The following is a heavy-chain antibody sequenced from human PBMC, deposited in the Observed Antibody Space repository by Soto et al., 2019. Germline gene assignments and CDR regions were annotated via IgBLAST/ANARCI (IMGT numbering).Heavy chain of an antibody. CDR3: ARGGTPIDY. J-gene: IGHJ4*02. CDR2: ISAYNGNT. Sequence: QVQLVQSGAEVKKPGASVKVSCKASGYTFTNFGIRWVRQAPGQGLEWMGWISAYNGNTNYAQKIQGRVTMTTDTYTSTDDMEVRSLRFDVTAVYYGARGGTPIDYWRQGTLVTVSS. D-gene: IGHD1-26*01. CDR1: GYTFTNFG. V-gene: IGHV1-18*01.